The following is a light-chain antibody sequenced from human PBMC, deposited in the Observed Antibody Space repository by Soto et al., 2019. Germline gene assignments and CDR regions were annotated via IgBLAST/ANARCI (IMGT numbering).Light chain of an antibody. CDR3: QQYGSSHPT. CDR2: GAS. V-gene: IGKV3-20*01. J-gene: IGKJ1*01. CDR1: QSISRY. Sequence: IVLAQSPGTLSLSPGERTTLSCRASQSISRYLAWYQQKPGQGPRLLIYGASSRATGTPDRFSGSGSGTAFALTINRLEPEDFALYYCQQYGSSHPTFGQGTKVEIK.